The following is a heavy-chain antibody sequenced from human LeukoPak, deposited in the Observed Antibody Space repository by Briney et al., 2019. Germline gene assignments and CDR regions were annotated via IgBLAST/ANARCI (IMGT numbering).Heavy chain of an antibody. CDR2: ISGSGGST. CDR1: GFTVSSNY. Sequence: GGSLRLSCAASGFTVSSNYMSWVRQAPGKGLEWVSAISGSGGSTYYADSVKGRFTISRDNSKNTLYLQMNSLRAEDTAVYYCAKSGSLSHYYDSSGYYPPWTEYFQHWGQGTLVTVSS. D-gene: IGHD3-22*01. J-gene: IGHJ1*01. V-gene: IGHV3-23*01. CDR3: AKSGSLSHYYDSSGYYPPWTEYFQH.